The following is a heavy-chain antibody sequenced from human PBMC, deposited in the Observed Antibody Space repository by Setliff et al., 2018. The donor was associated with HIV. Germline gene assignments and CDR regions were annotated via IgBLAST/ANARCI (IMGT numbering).Heavy chain of an antibody. CDR1: GYSISSGYY. CDR2: IYLSGST. J-gene: IGHJ4*02. V-gene: IGHV4-38-2*02. D-gene: IGHD6-13*01. Sequence: SETLSLTCTVSGYSISSGYYWGWIRQTPGKGLEWIGSIYLSGSTYYNPSLKSRVTTSLDTSKNQFSLKLSSVTAADTVVYYCARVGRRSTWYLRGWYFDYWGQGTLVTVSS. CDR3: ARVGRRSTWYLRGWYFDY.